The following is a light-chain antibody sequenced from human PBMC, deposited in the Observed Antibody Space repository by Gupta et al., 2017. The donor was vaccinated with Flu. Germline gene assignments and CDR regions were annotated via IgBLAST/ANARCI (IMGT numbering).Light chain of an antibody. CDR2: ADD. CDR3: QTWDSATVV. Sequence: TCSGDKLVSKYVCWYQHTAGQSPVLVIYADDKRPSGVPERFSGSNSGNTATLTISGTRAMDEADYYCQTWDSATVVFGGGTKLTVL. CDR1: KLVSKY. V-gene: IGLV3-1*01. J-gene: IGLJ2*01.